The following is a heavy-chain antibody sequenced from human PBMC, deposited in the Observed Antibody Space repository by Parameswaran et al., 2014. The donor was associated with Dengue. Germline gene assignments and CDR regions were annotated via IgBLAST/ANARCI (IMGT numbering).Heavy chain of an antibody. Sequence: KWIRQSPSRGLEWLGRTYYRSKWYNDYAVSVKSRITINPDTSKNQFSLQLNSVTPEDTAVYYCARESSSGWYGIDYWGQGTLGHRLL. CDR3: ARESSSGWYGIDY. D-gene: IGHD6-19*01. CDR2: TYYRSKWYN. J-gene: IGHJ4*02. V-gene: IGHV6-1*01.